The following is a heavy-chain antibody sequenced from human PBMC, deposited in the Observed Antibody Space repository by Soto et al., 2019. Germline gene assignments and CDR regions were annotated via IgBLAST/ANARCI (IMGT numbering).Heavy chain of an antibody. V-gene: IGHV1-2*02. CDR1: GYTLTDYN. CDR2: VNCNSGGT. CDR3: ARAAEVERGFGGVEPGYSN. D-gene: IGHD3-16*01. Sequence: QVQLVQSGAEVRKPGASVKVSCKASGYTLTDYNIHWVRLAPGQGLEWMGWVNCNSGGTFSAKRFQGRLPNTRDTTTSTAYLEPISLRSDDTAKYFCARAAEVERGFGGVEPGYSNWGQGTLVTVSA. J-gene: IGHJ4*02.